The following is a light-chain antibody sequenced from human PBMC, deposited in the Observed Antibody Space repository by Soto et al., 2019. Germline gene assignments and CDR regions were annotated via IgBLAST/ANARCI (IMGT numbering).Light chain of an antibody. CDR2: DND. V-gene: IGLV1-51*01. CDR3: GTWDGSLIAVV. Sequence: QSVLSQPPSMSAAPGQRVTISCSGTNSNIGNNYVSWYQQLPGTAPKLLIYDNDRRPSGIPDRFSGSKSGTSATLGITGLQTGDEADYYCGTWDGSLIAVVFGGGTKLTVL. CDR1: NSNIGNNY. J-gene: IGLJ2*01.